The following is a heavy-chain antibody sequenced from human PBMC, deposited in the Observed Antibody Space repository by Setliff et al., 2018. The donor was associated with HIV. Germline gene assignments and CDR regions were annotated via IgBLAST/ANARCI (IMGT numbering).Heavy chain of an antibody. CDR2: INAANGDT. Sequence: ASVKVSCKTSGYTFSTYAFHWVRQAPGQRLEWMGWINAANGDTKYSQKLQGRVTMTTDTSTSTAYMELRSLRSDDTAVYYCATDKGTTLSSYYYYYMDVWGKGTTVTVSS. V-gene: IGHV1-3*01. CDR1: GYTFSTYA. J-gene: IGHJ6*03. D-gene: IGHD4-4*01. CDR3: ATDKGTTLSSYYYYYMDV.